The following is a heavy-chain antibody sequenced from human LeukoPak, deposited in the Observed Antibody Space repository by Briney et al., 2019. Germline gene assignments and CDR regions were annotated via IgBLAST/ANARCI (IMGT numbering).Heavy chain of an antibody. Sequence: GGSLRLSCTASGFTFSNYWMSWVRQAPGKGPEWVANKKQDGSEIYYVDSVKGRFTISRDNAKNSVYLEMNNLRAEDTAVYYCARDKIVGPTTLDYWGQGTLVTVSS. J-gene: IGHJ4*02. V-gene: IGHV3-7*01. CDR2: KKQDGSEI. D-gene: IGHD1-26*01. CDR3: ARDKIVGPTTLDY. CDR1: GFTFSNYW.